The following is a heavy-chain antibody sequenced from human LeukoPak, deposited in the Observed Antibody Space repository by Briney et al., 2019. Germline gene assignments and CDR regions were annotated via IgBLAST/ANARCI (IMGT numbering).Heavy chain of an antibody. Sequence: VASVKVSCKASGGTFSSYAISWVRQAPGQGLEWMGRIIPILGIANYAQKFQGRDTITADKSTSTAYMELSSLRSEDTAVYYCASPRPYYYDSSGSFPYYYYYGMDVWGQGTTVTVSS. D-gene: IGHD3-22*01. CDR1: GGTFSSYA. CDR3: ASPRPYYYDSSGSFPYYYYYGMDV. V-gene: IGHV1-69*04. CDR2: IIPILGIA. J-gene: IGHJ6*02.